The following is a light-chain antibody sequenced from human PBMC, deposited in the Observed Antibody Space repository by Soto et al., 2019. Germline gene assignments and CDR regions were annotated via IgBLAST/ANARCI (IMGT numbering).Light chain of an antibody. CDR3: QQHSNWPLT. V-gene: IGKV3D-20*02. CDR1: HSVSSSY. CDR2: GAS. J-gene: IGKJ4*01. Sequence: EIVLTQSPGTLSLSPGERATLSCRASHSVSSSYLAWYQQKPGQAPRLVIYGASSRATGIPDRFSGSGSGTDFTLTISRLEPEDFAVYYCQQHSNWPLTFGGGTKVEIK.